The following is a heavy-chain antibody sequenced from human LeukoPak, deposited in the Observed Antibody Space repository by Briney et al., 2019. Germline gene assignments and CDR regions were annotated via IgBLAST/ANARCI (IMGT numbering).Heavy chain of an antibody. V-gene: IGHV3-74*01. CDR1: GFTFSNYW. CDR2: INSDGINT. J-gene: IGHJ4*02. CDR3: ARGEVAGTIDY. D-gene: IGHD6-19*01. Sequence: PGGSLRLSCAASGFTFSNYWMHWVRHAPGKGLVWVSRINSDGINTSYADSVKGRFTISRDNAKNTLNLQMNSLRAEDTAVYYCARGEVAGTIDYWGQGTLVTVSS.